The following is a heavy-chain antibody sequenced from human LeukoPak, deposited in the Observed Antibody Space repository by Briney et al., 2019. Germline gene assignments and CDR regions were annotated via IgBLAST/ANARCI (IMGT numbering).Heavy chain of an antibody. CDR2: IYHSGST. CDR1: GYSISSGYF. D-gene: IGHD6-13*01. CDR3: ARGRSRGSSWYGFVGTYGGAFDI. Sequence: KSSETLSLTCTVSGYSISSGYFWGWIRQPPGKGLECIGTIYHSGSTYYNPSLKSRVTISVDTSKNQFSLKLNSVTAADTAVYYCARGRSRGSSWYGFVGTYGGAFDIWGQGTMVTVSS. V-gene: IGHV4-38-2*02. J-gene: IGHJ3*02.